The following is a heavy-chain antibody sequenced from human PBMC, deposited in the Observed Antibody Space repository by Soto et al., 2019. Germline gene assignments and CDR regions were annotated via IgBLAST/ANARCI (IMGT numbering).Heavy chain of an antibody. CDR1: GFTFSTYA. V-gene: IGHV3-23*01. D-gene: IGHD3-3*01. J-gene: IGHJ6*02. CDR2: ISGTGGST. CDR3: AKGVVDFWSGYYGYYYYGMDV. Sequence: LRLSCAASGFTFSTYAMSWVRQAPGKGLEWVSAISGTGGSTYYADSVKGRFTISRDNSKNTLSLQMNSLRAEDTAVYYCAKGVVDFWSGYYGYYYYGMDVWGQGTTVTVSS.